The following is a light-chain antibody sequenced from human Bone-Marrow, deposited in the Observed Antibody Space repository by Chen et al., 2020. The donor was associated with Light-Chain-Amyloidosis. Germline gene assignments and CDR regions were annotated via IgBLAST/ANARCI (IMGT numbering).Light chain of an antibody. J-gene: IGKJ4*01. V-gene: IGKV3-20*01. CDR2: GSS. CDR1: QTISSNY. Sequence: EIVLTQSPGTLSLSAGEGANLSCRASQTISSNYLTWYQQKFGQAPRLLIYGSSSRATGIPDRFTGSGSGTDFTLTLNRLEPEDFAMYYCQQYGTSPLTFGGGTKVEIK. CDR3: QQYGTSPLT.